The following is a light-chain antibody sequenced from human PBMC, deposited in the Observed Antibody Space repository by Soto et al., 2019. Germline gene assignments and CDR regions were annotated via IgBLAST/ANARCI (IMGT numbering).Light chain of an antibody. CDR2: DVS. CDR3: NSYTSTNSYV. J-gene: IGLJ1*01. CDR1: SSDVGAFNY. Sequence: QSVLTQPASVSGSPGQSITISCTGTSSDVGAFNYVSWYQQHPGKAPKLMIFDVSNRPSGVSNRFSGSKSGNTASLTISGLQAEDEADYYCNSYTSTNSYVFGTGTKVTVL. V-gene: IGLV2-14*01.